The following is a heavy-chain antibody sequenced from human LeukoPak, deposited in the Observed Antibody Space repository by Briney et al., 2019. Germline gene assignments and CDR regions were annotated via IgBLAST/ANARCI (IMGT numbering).Heavy chain of an antibody. D-gene: IGHD3-22*01. J-gene: IGHJ4*02. CDR3: ARRAYYYDSSGYYSDYFDY. CDR2: IYPGDSDT. Sequence: GESLRISCKTSGYTFTSYWIGWVRQMPGKGLEWMGIIYPGDSDTRYSPSFQGQVTISADKSISTAYLQWSSLKASDTAMYYCARRAYYYDSSGYYSDYFDYWGQGTLVTVSS. CDR1: GYTFTSYW. V-gene: IGHV5-51*01.